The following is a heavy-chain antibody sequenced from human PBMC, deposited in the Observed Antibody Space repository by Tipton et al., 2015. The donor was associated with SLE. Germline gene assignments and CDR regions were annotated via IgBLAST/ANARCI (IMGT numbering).Heavy chain of an antibody. V-gene: IGHV4-34*01. Sequence: TLSLTCAVYGGSFSGYYWSWIRQPQGKGLEWIGEINHSGSTNYNPSLKSRVTISVDTSKNQFSLKLSSVTAADTAVYYCARGECSGGSCYPDAFDIWGQGTMVTVSS. CDR3: ARGECSGGSCYPDAFDI. J-gene: IGHJ3*02. D-gene: IGHD2-15*01. CDR1: GGSFSGYY. CDR2: INHSGST.